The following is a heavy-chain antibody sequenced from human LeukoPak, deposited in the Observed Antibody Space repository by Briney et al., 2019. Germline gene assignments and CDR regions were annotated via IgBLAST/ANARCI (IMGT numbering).Heavy chain of an antibody. J-gene: IGHJ4*02. CDR1: GFTFSSYG. Sequence: GGSLRLSCAASGFTFSSYGMHWVRQAPGKGLEWVAVISYDGSNKYYADSVKGRFTISRDNSKNTLYLQMNSLRAEDTAVYYCAKDSRMDPFDYWGQGTLVTVSS. V-gene: IGHV3-30*18. CDR3: AKDSRMDPFDY. CDR2: ISYDGSNK. D-gene: IGHD2-8*01.